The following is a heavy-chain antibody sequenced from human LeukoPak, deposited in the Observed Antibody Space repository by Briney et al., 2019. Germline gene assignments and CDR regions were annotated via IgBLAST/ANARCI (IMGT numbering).Heavy chain of an antibody. V-gene: IGHV3-23*01. D-gene: IGHD3-22*01. CDR2: ISGSGGST. CDR1: GFTFSSYA. Sequence: GGSLRLSCAASGFTFSSYAMSCVRQAPGKGLEWVSAISGSGGSTYYADSVKARFTISRDNSKNTLYLQMKSLRAEDTAVYYCAKDPGGGYYPDAFDIWGQGTMVTVSS. CDR3: AKDPGGGYYPDAFDI. J-gene: IGHJ3*02.